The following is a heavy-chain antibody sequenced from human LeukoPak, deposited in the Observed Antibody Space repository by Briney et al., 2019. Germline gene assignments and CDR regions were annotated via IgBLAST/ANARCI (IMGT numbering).Heavy chain of an antibody. CDR1: GFSLSTSGMC. CDR3: ARIQAVAGKYYFDY. Sequence: SGPTLVNPTQALTLTCTFSGFSLSTSGMCVSWIRQPPGKALEWLALIDWDDDKYYSTSLKTRLTISKDTSKNQVVLTMTNMDPVDTATYYCARIQAVAGKYYFDYWGQGTLVTVSS. V-gene: IGHV2-70*01. D-gene: IGHD6-19*01. CDR2: IDWDDDK. J-gene: IGHJ4*02.